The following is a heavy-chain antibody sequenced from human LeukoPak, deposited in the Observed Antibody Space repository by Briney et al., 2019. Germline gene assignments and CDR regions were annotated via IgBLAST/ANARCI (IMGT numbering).Heavy chain of an antibody. CDR2: ISGSGGST. CDR3: AKDLQTDGYSYGNDDY. V-gene: IGHV3-23*01. CDR1: GFTFSSYA. D-gene: IGHD5-18*01. Sequence: GGSLRLSCAASGFTFSSYAMSWVRQAPGKGLEWVSAISGSGGSTYYADSVKGRFTISRDNSKNTLYLQNSLRAEDTAVYYCAKDLQTDGYSYGNDDYWGQGTLVTVSA. J-gene: IGHJ4*02.